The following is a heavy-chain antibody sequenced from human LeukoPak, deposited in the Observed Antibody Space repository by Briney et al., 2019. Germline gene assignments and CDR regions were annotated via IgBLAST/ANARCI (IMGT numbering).Heavy chain of an antibody. V-gene: IGHV4-39*01. CDR2: YYDSGST. CDR1: GGAIRSRYYY. D-gene: IGHD5-12*01. CDR3: ARHTRPGCSGYENAFDI. J-gene: IGHJ3*02. Sequence: PSEPLSLTCTVSGGAIRSRYYYWDCIRQPPGKGLERIGNYYDSGSTYYNPSLKSRVTISGDTSKTQFSLKLTSVTAADTAVYYCARHTRPGCSGYENAFDIWGQGTMVTVSS.